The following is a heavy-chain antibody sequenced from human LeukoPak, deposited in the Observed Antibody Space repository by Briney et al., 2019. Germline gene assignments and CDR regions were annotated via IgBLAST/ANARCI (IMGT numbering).Heavy chain of an antibody. CDR2: INPNSGVT. D-gene: IGHD2-2*01. J-gene: IGHJ6*03. CDR3: ASELTETRYCSSTSCPTSMDV. Sequence: ASVKVSCKASGYTFTGYYMHWVRRAPGQGLEWMGWINPNSGVTKYAQKFQGRVTMTRDTSISTAYMELSRLRSDDTAVYYRASELTETRYCSSTSCPTSMDVWGKGTTVTVSS. CDR1: GYTFTGYY. V-gene: IGHV1-2*02.